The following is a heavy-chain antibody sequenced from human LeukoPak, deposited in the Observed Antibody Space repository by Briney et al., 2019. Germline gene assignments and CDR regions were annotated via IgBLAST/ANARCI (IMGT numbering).Heavy chain of an antibody. CDR1: GGSISSYF. V-gene: IGHV4-4*07. CDR3: ARECSGRYCGHMDV. CDR2: IYSSGSA. D-gene: IGHD3-10*02. J-gene: IGHJ6*03. Sequence: SETLSLTCTVSGGSISSYFWSWIRQPAGKGLEWIGRIYSSGSANYVPSLKSRVTMSVDTSKNQLSLKLSSVTAADTAVYYCARECSGRYCGHMDVWGKGTTVTVSS.